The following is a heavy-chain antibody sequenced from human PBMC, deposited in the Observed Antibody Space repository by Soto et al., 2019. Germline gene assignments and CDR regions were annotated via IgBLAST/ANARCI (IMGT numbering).Heavy chain of an antibody. CDR1: GFTFSSYG. J-gene: IGHJ4*02. D-gene: IGHD5-18*01. V-gene: IGHV3-33*01. Sequence: QVQLVESGGGVVQPGRSLRLSCAASGFTFSSYGMHWVRQAPGKGLEWVAVIWYDGSNKYYADSVKGRFTISRDNSKNTLYLKMNSLRAEDTAVYYCARTHSYGLGLDDSWGQGTLVTVSS. CDR2: IWYDGSNK. CDR3: ARTHSYGLGLDDS.